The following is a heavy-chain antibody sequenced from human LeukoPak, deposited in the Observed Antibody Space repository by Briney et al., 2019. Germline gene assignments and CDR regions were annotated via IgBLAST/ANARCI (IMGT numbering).Heavy chain of an antibody. J-gene: IGHJ4*02. CDR2: ISSSSSTI. CDR3: ARESGGSTVYFYHFDY. Sequence: GSLRLSCAASGFTFSSYSMNWVRQAPGKGLEWVSYISSSSSTIYYADSVKGRFTISRDNAKNSLYLQMNSLRAEDTAVYYCARESGGSTVYFYHFDYWGQGTLVTVSS. V-gene: IGHV3-48*01. CDR1: GFTFSSYS. D-gene: IGHD2/OR15-2a*01.